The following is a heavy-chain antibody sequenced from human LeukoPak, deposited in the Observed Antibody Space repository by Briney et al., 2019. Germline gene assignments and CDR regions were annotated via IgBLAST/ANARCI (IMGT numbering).Heavy chain of an antibody. V-gene: IGHV3-23*05. D-gene: IGHD3-3*02. CDR2: IWGNGSSK. Sequence: PGGSLRLSCAASGFTFSSYAMSWVRQAPGKGLEWVSAIWGNGSSKYYADSVKGRFTISRDNSKNTLYLQMNSLRAEDTAVYYFAVSYSVSKGISNDGFDNWGQGTMVTVSS. J-gene: IGHJ3*02. CDR1: GFTFSSYA. CDR3: AVSYSVSKGISNDGFDN.